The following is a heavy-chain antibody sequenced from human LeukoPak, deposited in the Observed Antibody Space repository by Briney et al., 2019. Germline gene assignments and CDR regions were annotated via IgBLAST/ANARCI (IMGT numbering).Heavy chain of an antibody. J-gene: IGHJ4*02. CDR2: IYASGST. CDR3: ARAPINHDILTGYYRLYYFDY. Sequence: PSQTLSLTCTVSGGSITSGSYYWSWIRQPAGKGLEWIGRIYASGSTNYNPSLKSRVTISIDTSKNQFSLKLSSVTAADSAVYYCARAPINHDILTGYYRLYYFDYWGQGTLVTVSS. D-gene: IGHD3-9*01. CDR1: GGSITSGSYY. V-gene: IGHV4-61*02.